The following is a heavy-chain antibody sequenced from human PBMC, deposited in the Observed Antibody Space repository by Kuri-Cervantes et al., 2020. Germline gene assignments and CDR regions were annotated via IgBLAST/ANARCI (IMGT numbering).Heavy chain of an antibody. CDR2: IYYSGST. CDR1: GGSISSYY. CDR3: ARVDYGSGSYYVYYYYYMDV. Sequence: SETLSLTCTVSGGSISSYYWSWIRRPPGKGLEWIGYIYYSGSTNYNPSLKSRVTISVDTSKNQFSLKLSSVTAADTAVYYCARVDYGSGSYYVYYYYYMDVWGKGTTVTVSS. J-gene: IGHJ6*03. D-gene: IGHD3-10*01. V-gene: IGHV4-59*01.